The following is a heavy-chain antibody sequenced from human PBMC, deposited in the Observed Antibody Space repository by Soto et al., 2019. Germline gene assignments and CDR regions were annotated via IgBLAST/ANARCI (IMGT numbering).Heavy chain of an antibody. Sequence: PGVSLKVSCEAAGYSFTSYLIALVRQMPGKGLEWMGLIYPGDSETRYSLSFQGQVTISVDKSINTTYLHWSSLKASDTAMYFCARPEQYYGTGSDTGSMDVWGQGTTVTVSS. CDR3: ARPEQYYGTGSDTGSMDV. V-gene: IGHV5-51*01. J-gene: IGHJ6*02. D-gene: IGHD3-10*01. CDR2: IYPGDSET. CDR1: GYSFTSYL.